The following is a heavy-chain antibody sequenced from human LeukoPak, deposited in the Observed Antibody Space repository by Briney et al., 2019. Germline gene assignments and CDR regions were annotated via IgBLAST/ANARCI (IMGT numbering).Heavy chain of an antibody. V-gene: IGHV1-69*05. CDR2: IIPIFGTA. J-gene: IGHJ6*03. D-gene: IGHD3-3*01. CDR3: ARELRFSVYYYYMDV. CDR1: GGTFSSYA. Sequence: SVEVSCKASGGTFSSYAISWVRQAPGQGLEWMGGIIPIFGTANYAQKFQGRVTITTDESTSTAYMELSSLRSEDTAVYYCARELRFSVYYYYMDVWGKGTTVTVSS.